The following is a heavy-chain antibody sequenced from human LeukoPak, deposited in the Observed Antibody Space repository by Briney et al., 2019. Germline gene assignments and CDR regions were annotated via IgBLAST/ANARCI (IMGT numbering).Heavy chain of an antibody. CDR2: IKQDGSKR. Sequence: GGSLRLSCAASGFTFSNYWMGWVRQAPGKGLEWVANIKQDGSKRRYVDPVKGRFTISRDNAKNSLYLQMNSLRAEDTAVYYCARAPATNEWRCMDYWGQGTLVTVSS. J-gene: IGHJ4*02. CDR1: GFTFSNYW. CDR3: ARAPATNEWRCMDY. V-gene: IGHV3-7*01. D-gene: IGHD2-8*02.